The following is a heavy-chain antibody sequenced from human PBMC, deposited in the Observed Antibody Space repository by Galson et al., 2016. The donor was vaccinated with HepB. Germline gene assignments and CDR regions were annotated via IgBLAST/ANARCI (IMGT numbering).Heavy chain of an antibody. D-gene: IGHD3-9*01. CDR1: ELKFRDYA. CDR3: SSPNFEGPFDN. J-gene: IGHJ4*02. CDR2: VRSNTYGGPT. Sequence: FLRLSCASSELKFRDYAIIWFRRAPGRGLEWIGFVRSNTYGGPTLYAASVKGRFIISRDDSNRIAYLQMRNLKTEDTAVYYCSSPNFEGPFDNWGQGNLGTVSS. V-gene: IGHV3-49*03.